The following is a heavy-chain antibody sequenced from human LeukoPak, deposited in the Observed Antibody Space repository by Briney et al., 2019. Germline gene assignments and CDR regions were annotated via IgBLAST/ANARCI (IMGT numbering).Heavy chain of an antibody. Sequence: ASVKVSCKASGYTFTSYYMHWVRQAPGQGLEWMGIINPSGGSTSYAQKFQGRVTMTRDTSTSTVYMELSSLRSEDTAVYYCAREGYSGPSGWGIDYWDQGTLVTVSS. CDR3: AREGYSGPSGWGIDY. CDR2: INPSGGST. CDR1: GYTFTSYY. D-gene: IGHD6-19*01. V-gene: IGHV1-46*01. J-gene: IGHJ4*02.